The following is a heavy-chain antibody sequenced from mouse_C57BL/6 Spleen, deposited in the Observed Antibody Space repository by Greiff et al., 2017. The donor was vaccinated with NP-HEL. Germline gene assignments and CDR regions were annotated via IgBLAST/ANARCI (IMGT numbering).Heavy chain of an antibody. J-gene: IGHJ4*01. Sequence: QVQLQQPGAELVKPGASVTVSCKASGYTFTSYWMHWVKQRPGQGLEWLGRIHPSDSDTNYNQKFKGKATLTVDKSSSTAYMQLSSLTSEDSAVYYCAMTRTAPFYAMDYWGQGTSVTVSS. CDR3: AMTRTAPFYAMDY. V-gene: IGHV1-74*01. CDR1: GYTFTSYW. CDR2: IHPSDSDT. D-gene: IGHD3-2*01.